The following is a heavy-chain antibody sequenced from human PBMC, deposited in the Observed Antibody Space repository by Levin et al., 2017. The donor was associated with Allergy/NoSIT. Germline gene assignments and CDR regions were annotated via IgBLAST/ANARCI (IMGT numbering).Heavy chain of an antibody. CDR1: RYTFTDYY. V-gene: IGHV1-2*02. CDR3: AGPRDYVWGNYREDYYYYGLDV. Sequence: GGSLRLSCKASRYTFTDYYIHWVRQAPGQGLEWMGWIKPNSGDTNYAQKFQGRVTMTRDTSIVTAYMELSRLRSDDTAVYYCAGPRDYVWGNYREDYYYYGLDVWGQGTTVTVSS. J-gene: IGHJ6*02. D-gene: IGHD3-16*02. CDR2: IKPNSGDT.